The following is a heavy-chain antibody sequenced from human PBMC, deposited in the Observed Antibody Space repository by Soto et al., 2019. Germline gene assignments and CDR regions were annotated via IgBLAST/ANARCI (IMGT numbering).Heavy chain of an antibody. D-gene: IGHD5-18*01. V-gene: IGHV3-7*05. J-gene: IGHJ6*02. CDR1: GFTFRTYW. Sequence: EVQLVESGGGLVQPGGSLRLSCAASGFTFRTYWLSWVRQVPGKGLEWVANINLDGSEKNYVDSVMGRFTISRDNARNSLYLRMSSLRAEDTALYSCARDGSTSWYSYDYHGMDVWGQGTTVTVSS. CDR2: INLDGSEK. CDR3: ARDGSTSWYSYDYHGMDV.